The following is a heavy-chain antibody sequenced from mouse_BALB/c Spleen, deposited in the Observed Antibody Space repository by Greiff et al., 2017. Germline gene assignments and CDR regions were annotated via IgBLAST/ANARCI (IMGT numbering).Heavy chain of an antibody. CDR2: IYPYNGGT. V-gene: IGHV1S29*02. CDR3: ARGEWLLYFDY. J-gene: IGHJ2*01. D-gene: IGHD2-3*01. CDR1: GYTFTDYN. Sequence: EVQLQQSGPELVKPGASVKISCKASGYTFTDYNMHWVKQSHGKSLEWIGYIYPYNGGTGYNQKFKSKATLTVDNSSSTAYMELRSLTSEDSAVYYCARGEWLLYFDYWGQGTTLTVSS.